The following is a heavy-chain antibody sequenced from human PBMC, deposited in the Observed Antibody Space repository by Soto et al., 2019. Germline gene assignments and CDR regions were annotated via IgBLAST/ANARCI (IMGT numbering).Heavy chain of an antibody. J-gene: IGHJ4*02. CDR3: ASSNSLQYYFDH. CDR2: VYYSGSS. D-gene: IGHD6-13*01. Sequence: QLQGLGPGLVKPSETLSLTCTISGDSISSSTYYWAWIRQPPGKGLEWMGSVYYSGSSYYNPSLKKRGTMSANTSKGQFSLSLSSVTAADTALYFCASSNSLQYYFDHWDQVNLGTVSS. CDR1: GDSISSSTYY. V-gene: IGHV4-39*01.